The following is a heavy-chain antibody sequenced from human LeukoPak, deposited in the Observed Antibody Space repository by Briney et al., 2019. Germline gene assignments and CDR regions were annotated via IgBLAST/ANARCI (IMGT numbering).Heavy chain of an antibody. D-gene: IGHD2/OR15-2a*01. CDR3: GSIYASGIDY. CDR1: GYTCTGYY. Sequence: ASVTVSCKASGYTCTGYYMHWVRQAPGQGLEWMGWINPNSGGTNYAQNFQGRVTMTRDTSISTAYMELSRLRSDDTDVYYCGSIYASGIDYWGQGTLVTVSS. CDR2: INPNSGGT. J-gene: IGHJ4*02. V-gene: IGHV1-2*02.